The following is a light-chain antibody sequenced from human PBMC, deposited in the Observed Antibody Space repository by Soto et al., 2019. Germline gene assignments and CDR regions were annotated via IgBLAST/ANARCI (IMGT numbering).Light chain of an antibody. V-gene: IGLV2-14*01. CDR2: GVT. CDR3: NSFTTSTTYV. CDR1: SSDVAYYNY. Sequence: QSALTQPAAVSGSPGQSITISCTGTSSDVAYYNYVSWYQQHPDRAPKLLIYGVTNRPSGVSNRFSGSKSGNTASLTISGLQAEDEADNYCNSFTTSTTYVYGTGIKVTVL. J-gene: IGLJ1*01.